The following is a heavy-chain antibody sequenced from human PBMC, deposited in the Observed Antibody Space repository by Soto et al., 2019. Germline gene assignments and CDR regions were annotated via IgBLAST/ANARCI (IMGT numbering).Heavy chain of an antibody. Sequence: GGSLRLSCAASGFTFDDYTMHWVRQAPGKGLEWVSLISWDGGSTYYADSVKGRFTISRDNSKNSLYLQMNSLRTEDTALYYCAKDLYYYDSSGYYRYYYYGMDVWGQGTTVTVSS. J-gene: IGHJ6*02. CDR2: ISWDGGST. D-gene: IGHD3-22*01. CDR3: AKDLYYYDSSGYYRYYYYGMDV. CDR1: GFTFDDYT. V-gene: IGHV3-43*01.